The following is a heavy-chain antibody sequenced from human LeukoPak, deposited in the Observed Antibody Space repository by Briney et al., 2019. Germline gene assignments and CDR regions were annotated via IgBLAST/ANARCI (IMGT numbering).Heavy chain of an antibody. J-gene: IGHJ4*02. V-gene: IGHV4-59*02. CDR3: AGYDHSNYLAY. Sequence: SETLSLTCTVSGVSVSTNYWNWIRQSPEKGLEWIGYISNSGSADRHPSLQSRVTISLDPSKNQLSLSLNSVTAADTAVYFCAGYDHSNYLAYWGQGARVTVSS. CDR1: GVSVSTNY. CDR2: ISNSGSA. D-gene: IGHD3-16*01.